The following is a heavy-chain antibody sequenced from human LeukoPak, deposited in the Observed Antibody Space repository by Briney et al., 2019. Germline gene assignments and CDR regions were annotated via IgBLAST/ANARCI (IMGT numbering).Heavy chain of an antibody. CDR3: AKVAVTGPFDY. CDR1: GYTFTTYY. V-gene: IGHV1-46*01. Sequence: ASVKVSCKASGYTFTTYYMHWVRQAPGQGLQWMGIINPSGGSTTYAQKFQGRVTMTRDTSTSTVYMELSSLRSEDTAVYYCAKVAVTGPFDYGGQGPLVPVSS. CDR2: INPSGGST. D-gene: IGHD6-19*01. J-gene: IGHJ4*02.